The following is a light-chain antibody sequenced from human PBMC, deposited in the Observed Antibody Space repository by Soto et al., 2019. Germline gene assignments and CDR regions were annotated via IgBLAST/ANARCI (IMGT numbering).Light chain of an antibody. CDR1: QIVSAND. Sequence: EIVLTQSPGTLSLSPGERATLSCRASQIVSANDLAWYQQKPGQSPRLLIFGASSRATGIPDRFSGSGSGTDFTLTISRVDPEDFAVYYCQQYGSSPFTFGPGTKVDIK. CDR3: QQYGSSPFT. J-gene: IGKJ3*01. V-gene: IGKV3-20*01. CDR2: GAS.